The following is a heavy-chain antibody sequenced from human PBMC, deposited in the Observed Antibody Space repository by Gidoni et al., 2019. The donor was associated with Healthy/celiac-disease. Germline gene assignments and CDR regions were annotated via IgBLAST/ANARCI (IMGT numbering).Heavy chain of an antibody. CDR2: IYYSGSN. CDR3: ARARRGIAVAGMGSDYYYYMDV. V-gene: IGHV4-39*01. CDR1: GGSISSSSYY. D-gene: IGHD6-19*01. Sequence: QLQLQESGPGLVKPSETLSLTCTVSGGSISSSSYYWGWIRQPPGKGLEWIGSIYYSGSNSYNPSLKSRVTISVDTSKNQFSLKLSSVTAADTAVYYCARARRGIAVAGMGSDYYYYMDVWGKGTTVTVSS. J-gene: IGHJ6*03.